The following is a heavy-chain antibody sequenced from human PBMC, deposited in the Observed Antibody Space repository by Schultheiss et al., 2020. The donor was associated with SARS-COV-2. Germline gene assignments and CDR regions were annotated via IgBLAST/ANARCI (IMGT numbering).Heavy chain of an antibody. CDR3: AKGYLWFGELSGYYFDY. Sequence: GGSLRLSCAASGLTFDDDAMHWVRQAPGKGLEWVSGISWNSGSIGYADSVKGRFSISRDNAKNSLYVQMNSLRAEDTALYYCAKGYLWFGELSGYYFDYWGQGTLVTVSS. J-gene: IGHJ4*02. CDR2: ISWNSGSI. V-gene: IGHV3-9*01. D-gene: IGHD3-10*01. CDR1: GLTFDDDA.